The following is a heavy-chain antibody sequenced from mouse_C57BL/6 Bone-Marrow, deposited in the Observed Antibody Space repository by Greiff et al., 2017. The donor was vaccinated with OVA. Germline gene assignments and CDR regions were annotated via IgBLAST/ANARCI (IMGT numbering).Heavy chain of an antibody. Sequence: EVQLQESGGGLVQPKGSLKLSCAASGFSFNTYAMNWVRQAPGKGLEWVARIRSKSNNYATYYADSVKDRFTISRDDSESMLYLQMNNLKTEDTAMYYCVRNDYYSNDHFSYAMDYWGQGTSVTVSS. V-gene: IGHV10-1*01. CDR2: IRSKSNNYAT. J-gene: IGHJ4*01. D-gene: IGHD2-5*01. CDR1: GFSFNTYA. CDR3: VRNDYYSNDHFSYAMDY.